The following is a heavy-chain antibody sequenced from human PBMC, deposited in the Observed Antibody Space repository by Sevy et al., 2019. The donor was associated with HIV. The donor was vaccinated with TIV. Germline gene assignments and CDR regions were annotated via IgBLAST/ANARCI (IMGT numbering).Heavy chain of an antibody. CDR1: GLTLSGYG. J-gene: IGHJ4*02. CDR2: ISYDGSNK. D-gene: IGHD6-19*01. CDR3: AKDASSQWLNYYFDY. V-gene: IGHV3-30*18. Sequence: GGSLRLSCVASGLTLSGYGMHWVRQAPGNGLEWVAVISYDGSNKYYADSLKGRFTISRDDSKNTLYLQMNNVRPEDTAVYYCAKDASSQWLNYYFDYWGQGTLVTVSS.